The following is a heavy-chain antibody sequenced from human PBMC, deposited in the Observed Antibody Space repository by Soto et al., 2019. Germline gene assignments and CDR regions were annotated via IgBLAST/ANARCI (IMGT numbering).Heavy chain of an antibody. CDR1: GFTFSSYA. V-gene: IGHV3-30-3*01. Sequence: QVQLVESGGGVVQPGRSLRLSCAASGFTFSSYAMHWVRQAPGKGLEWVAVISYDGSNKYYADSVKGRFTISRDNSKITLYLQMNSLSAEDTDVYYCARDKDSRGWYSGGDYSNGMDVWGQGTTVTVSS. J-gene: IGHJ6*02. D-gene: IGHD6-19*01. CDR3: ARDKDSRGWYSGGDYSNGMDV. CDR2: ISYDGSNK.